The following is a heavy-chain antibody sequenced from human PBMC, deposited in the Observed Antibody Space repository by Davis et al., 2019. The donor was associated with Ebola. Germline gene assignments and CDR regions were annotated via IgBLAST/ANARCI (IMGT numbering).Heavy chain of an antibody. D-gene: IGHD4-17*01. J-gene: IGHJ4*02. Sequence: GESLKISCAASGFNFREFTMYWVRQAPGKGLEWVSSITASGEIHYADSVKGRFTIARDNQEKSLSLQMDRLRGDDTAHYYCVRPPTSVSPGGWGRGTLVTVSS. CDR2: ITASGEI. V-gene: IGHV3-69-1*02. CDR3: VRPPTSVSPGG. CDR1: GFNFREFT.